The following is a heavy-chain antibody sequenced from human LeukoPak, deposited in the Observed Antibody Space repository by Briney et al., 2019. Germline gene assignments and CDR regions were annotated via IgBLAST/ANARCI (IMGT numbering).Heavy chain of an antibody. Sequence: GGSLRLSCAASGFTFSDHAMDWVRQAPGEGLEWVARCRGKINSYSTEYAASVNGRFTISRDDSKNSLYLQMNSLKTEDTAVYYCVRRRAGVAPASDMWGQGTTVTVSS. CDR3: VRRRAGVAPASDM. D-gene: IGHD3-10*01. CDR2: CRGKINSYST. V-gene: IGHV3-72*01. J-gene: IGHJ3*02. CDR1: GFTFSDHA.